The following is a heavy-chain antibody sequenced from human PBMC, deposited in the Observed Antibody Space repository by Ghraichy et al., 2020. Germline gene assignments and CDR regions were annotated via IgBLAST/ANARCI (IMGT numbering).Heavy chain of an antibody. CDR2: IYTSGST. Sequence: SETLSLTCTVSGGSISSYYWSWIRQPAGKGLEWIGRIYTSGSTNYNPSLKSRVTMSVDTSKNQFSLKLSSVTAADTAVYYCARDRPAYCGGDCYPNWFDPWGQGTLVTVSS. V-gene: IGHV4-4*07. D-gene: IGHD2-21*02. J-gene: IGHJ5*02. CDR3: ARDRPAYCGGDCYPNWFDP. CDR1: GGSISSYY.